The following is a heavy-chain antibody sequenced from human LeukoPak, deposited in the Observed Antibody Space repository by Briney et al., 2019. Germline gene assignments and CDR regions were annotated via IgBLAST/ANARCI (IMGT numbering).Heavy chain of an antibody. V-gene: IGHV3-11*03. CDR3: ARISGSYVFDY. Sequence: GGSLRLSCAASGFTFSDYYMSWIREAPGKGLEWISYISSSTYTNYADSVKGRFTISRDNAKNSMYLQMNSLRAEDTAVYYCARISGSYVFDYWGQGTLVTVSS. J-gene: IGHJ4*02. CDR2: ISSSTYT. CDR1: GFTFSDYY. D-gene: IGHD1-26*01.